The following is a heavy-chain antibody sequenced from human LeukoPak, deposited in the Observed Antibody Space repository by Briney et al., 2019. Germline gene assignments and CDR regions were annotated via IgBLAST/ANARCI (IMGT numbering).Heavy chain of an antibody. CDR3: ATLGYCSSTSCYALDY. J-gene: IGHJ4*02. Sequence: GGSLRLXCAASGFTFDDYGMSWVRQAPGKGLEWVSGINWNGGSTGYADSVKGRFTISRDNAKNSLYLQMNSLRAEDTALYYCATLGYCSSTSCYALDYWGQGTLVTVSS. V-gene: IGHV3-20*04. CDR2: INWNGGST. D-gene: IGHD2-2*01. CDR1: GFTFDDYG.